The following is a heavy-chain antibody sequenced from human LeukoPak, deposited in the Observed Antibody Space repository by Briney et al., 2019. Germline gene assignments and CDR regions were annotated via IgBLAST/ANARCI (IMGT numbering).Heavy chain of an antibody. CDR3: ARILEMSTIELDY. D-gene: IGHD5-24*01. CDR1: NGSISSSAYY. J-gene: IGHJ4*02. V-gene: IGHV4-39*07. Sequence: SETLSLTCTVSNGSISSSAYYWGWVRQSPGKVLQWIGSVYFSGITYYNESLKSRLTISVDKSNNQFSLKVRSVTAADTAVYYCARILEMSTIELDYWGQGTLVTVSS. CDR2: VYFSGIT.